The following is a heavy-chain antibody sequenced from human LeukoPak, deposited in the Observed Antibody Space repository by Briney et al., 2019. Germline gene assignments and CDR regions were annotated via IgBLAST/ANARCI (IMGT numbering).Heavy chain of an antibody. CDR2: ISYDGSNK. CDR3: ANGAGRFDY. D-gene: IGHD1-26*01. CDR1: GFTFSSYG. Sequence: GGSLRLSCAASGFTFSSYGMHWVRQAPGKGLEWVAVISYDGSNKYYADSVKGRFTISRDNSKNTLYLQMNSLRAEDTAVYYCANGAGRFDYWGQGTLVTVSS. V-gene: IGHV3-30*18. J-gene: IGHJ4*02.